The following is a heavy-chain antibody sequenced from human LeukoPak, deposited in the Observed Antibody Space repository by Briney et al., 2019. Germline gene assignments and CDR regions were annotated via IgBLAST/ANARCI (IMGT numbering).Heavy chain of an antibody. CDR3: AKDISVLRIAVAGRAFDY. CDR2: ISWNSGSI. J-gene: IGHJ4*02. D-gene: IGHD6-19*01. V-gene: IGHV3-9*01. Sequence: PGRSLRLSCAASGFTFDDYAMRWVRQAPGKGLEWVSGISWNSGSIGYADSVKGPFTISRDNAKNSLYLQMNSLRAEDTALYYWAKDISVLRIAVAGRAFDYWGQGTLVTVSS. CDR1: GFTFDDYA.